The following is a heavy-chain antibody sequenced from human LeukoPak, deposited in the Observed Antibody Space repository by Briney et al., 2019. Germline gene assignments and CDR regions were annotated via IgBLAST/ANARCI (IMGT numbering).Heavy chain of an antibody. J-gene: IGHJ4*02. Sequence: GASVKVSCKASGYTFTSYGISWVRQAPGQGLEWMGWISAYNGNTNYAQKLQGRVTMTTDTSTSTAYMELRSLRSDDTAVYYCARGGIQLRSQEKGSGPGGDYWGQGTLVTVSS. V-gene: IGHV1-18*01. D-gene: IGHD5-18*01. CDR1: GYTFTSYG. CDR2: ISAYNGNT. CDR3: ARGGIQLRSQEKGSGPGGDY.